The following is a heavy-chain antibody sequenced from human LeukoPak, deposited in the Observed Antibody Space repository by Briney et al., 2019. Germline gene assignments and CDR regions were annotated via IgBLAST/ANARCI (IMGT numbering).Heavy chain of an antibody. Sequence: SETLSLTCAVYGGSFSGYYWSWIRQPPGKGLEWIGEINHSGSTNYNPSLKSRVTISVNTSKNQFSLKLSSVTAADTAVYYCARRSGRIAARPGVSWFDPWGQGTLVTVSS. CDR3: ARRSGRIAARPGVSWFDP. V-gene: IGHV4-34*01. D-gene: IGHD6-6*01. CDR2: INHSGST. CDR1: GGSFSGYY. J-gene: IGHJ5*02.